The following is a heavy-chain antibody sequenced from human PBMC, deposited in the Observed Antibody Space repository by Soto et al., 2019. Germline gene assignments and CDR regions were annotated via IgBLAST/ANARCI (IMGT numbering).Heavy chain of an antibody. CDR3: AYYRDSSARHVDF. CDR2: IKSEANGGTT. V-gene: IGHV3-15*07. Sequence: EVQLVESGGGLVKPGGSLRLSRAASGFSFSNAWMKWVRQAPGKGLEWDGRIKSEANGGTTDHAAAVKGRFIISRDDSKNMLFLQMDSLITEDSAVYYCAYYRDSSARHVDFWGQGTLVTVSS. CDR1: GFSFSNAW. D-gene: IGHD3-22*01. J-gene: IGHJ4*02.